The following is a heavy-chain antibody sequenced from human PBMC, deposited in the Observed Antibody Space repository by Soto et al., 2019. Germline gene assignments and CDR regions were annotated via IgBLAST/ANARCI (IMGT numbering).Heavy chain of an antibody. Sequence: EVQLVESGGGLVQPGGSLRLSCVASGFTLSGYAMNWVRQAPGKGLEWVSYISSSSSNIQYAGSVKGRFTISRDNAKNSLRLQINSLRDEDTAVYYCARDCSLGSRYCRWFDPWGQGTLVTVSS. CDR3: ARDCSLGSRYCRWFDP. V-gene: IGHV3-48*02. J-gene: IGHJ5*02. CDR1: GFTLSGYA. CDR2: ISSSSSNI. D-gene: IGHD2-15*01.